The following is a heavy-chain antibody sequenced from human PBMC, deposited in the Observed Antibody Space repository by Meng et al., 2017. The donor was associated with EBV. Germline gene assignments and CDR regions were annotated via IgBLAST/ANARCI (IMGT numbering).Heavy chain of an antibody. V-gene: IGHV4-34*01. Sequence: QAQLQQWGAGLLXXXXXLXRTXAXXGGFXXXYYWSWIRPPPGKGLEWIGEINHSGSTNYNPSLKSRVTISVDTSKNQFSLKLSSVTAADTAVYYCARGGGNRGGIVGATYRLNWFDPWGQGTLVTVSS. CDR3: ARGGGNRGGIVGATYRLNWFDP. CDR2: INHSGST. J-gene: IGHJ5*02. CDR1: GGFXXXYY. D-gene: IGHD1-26*01.